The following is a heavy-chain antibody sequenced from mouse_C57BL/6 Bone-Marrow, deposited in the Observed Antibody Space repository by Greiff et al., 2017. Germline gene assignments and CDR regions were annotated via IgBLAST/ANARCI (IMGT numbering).Heavy chain of an antibody. CDR2: INPNNGGT. V-gene: IGHV1-22*01. Sequence: EVQLQQSGPELVKPGASVKMSCKASGYTFTDYNMHWVKQSPGKSLEWIGYINPNNGGTSYTQKFKGKATLTVNKYSSTAYMELRSLTSEASAVYYCAGDCYGSCCGFADWGQGTLVTVSA. D-gene: IGHD1-1*01. CDR1: GYTFTDYN. CDR3: AGDCYGSCCGFAD. J-gene: IGHJ3*01.